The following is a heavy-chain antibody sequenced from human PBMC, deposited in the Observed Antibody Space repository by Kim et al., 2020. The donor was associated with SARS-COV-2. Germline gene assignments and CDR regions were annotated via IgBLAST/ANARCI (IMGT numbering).Heavy chain of an antibody. CDR2: IYYSGST. J-gene: IGHJ2*01. Sequence: SETLSLTCTVSGGSISSSSYYWGWIRQPPGKGLEWIGSIYYSGSTYYNPSLKSRVTISVDTSKNQFSLKLSSVTAADTAVYYCARPHYYGGADQPGPGSFYFDLWGRGTLVTVSS. V-gene: IGHV4-39*01. CDR1: GGSISSSSYY. D-gene: IGHD4-17*01. CDR3: ARPHYYGGADQPGPGSFYFDL.